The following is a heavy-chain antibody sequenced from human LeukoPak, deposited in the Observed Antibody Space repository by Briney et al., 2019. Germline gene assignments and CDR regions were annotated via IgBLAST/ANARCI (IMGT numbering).Heavy chain of an antibody. CDR1: GWSFGGSY. D-gene: IGHD3-22*01. CDR3: ARRTYYYDDNAQARDY. CDR2: INPSRSP. J-gene: IGHJ4*02. Sequence: SETLSLTCVVYGWSFGGSYWTWIRQPPGKGLQYIGEINPSRSPIYNPSLEGRVTISVDTSNNQFSLKLNSVTAADTAVYFCARRTYYYDDNAQARDYWGRGTLVTVSS. V-gene: IGHV4-34*01.